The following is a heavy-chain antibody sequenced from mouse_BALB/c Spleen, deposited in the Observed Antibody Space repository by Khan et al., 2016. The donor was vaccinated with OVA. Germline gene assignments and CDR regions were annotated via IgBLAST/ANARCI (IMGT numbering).Heavy chain of an antibody. CDR3: SRFITATTGDYYGMDY. CDR1: GFIFSSHG. D-gene: IGHD1-2*01. CDR2: MSSGGRFT. Sequence: EVELVESGGDLVKPGGSLKLSCAASGFIFSSHGMSWVRQTPDKRLEWVATMSSGGRFTYYPDSLKGRFTISRDNAKNTLYLQVNSLKCEDTAMYDCSRFITATTGDYYGMDYWGEGTSVTVSS. V-gene: IGHV5-6*01. J-gene: IGHJ4*01.